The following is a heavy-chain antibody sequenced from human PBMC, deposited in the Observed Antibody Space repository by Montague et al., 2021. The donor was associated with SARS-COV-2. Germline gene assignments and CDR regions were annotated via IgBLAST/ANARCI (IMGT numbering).Heavy chain of an antibody. J-gene: IGHJ4*02. V-gene: IGHV6-1*01. CDR3: ARGRSGSYFRYYDY. CDR2: TQYRSKWLN. Sequence: CAISGDNVSSNTAGWNWIRQSPSRGLEWLGRTQYRSKWLNDYALFVESRITITPDTSKNQFSLHLNSVTPEDTAVYYCARGRSGSYFRYYDYWGQGTLVTVSS. D-gene: IGHD1-26*01. CDR1: GDNVSSNTAG.